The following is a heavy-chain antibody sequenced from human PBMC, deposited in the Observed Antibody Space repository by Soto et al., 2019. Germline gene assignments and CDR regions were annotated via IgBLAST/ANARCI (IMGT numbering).Heavy chain of an antibody. CDR3: AREFDI. J-gene: IGHJ3*02. CDR2: ISYDGSNK. CDR1: GFTFSSYA. V-gene: IGHV3-30-3*01. Sequence: GGALRLSCAASGFTFSSYAMHWVRQAPGKGLEWVAVISYDGSNKYYADSVKGRFTISRDNSKNTLYLQMNSLRAEDTAVYYCAREFDIWGQGTMVTVSS.